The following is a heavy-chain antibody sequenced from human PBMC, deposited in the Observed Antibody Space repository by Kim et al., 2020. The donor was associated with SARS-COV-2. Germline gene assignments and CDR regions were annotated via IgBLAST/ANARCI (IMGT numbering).Heavy chain of an antibody. V-gene: IGHV4-59*01. Sequence: SETLSLTCTVSGGSISSYYWSWIRQPPGKGLEWIGYIYYSGSTNYNPSLKSRVTISVDTSKNQFSLKLSSVTAADTAVYYCARGNYGGNYDYFDYWGQGTLVTVSS. CDR3: ARGNYGGNYDYFDY. J-gene: IGHJ4*02. CDR2: IYYSGST. D-gene: IGHD4-17*01. CDR1: GGSISSYY.